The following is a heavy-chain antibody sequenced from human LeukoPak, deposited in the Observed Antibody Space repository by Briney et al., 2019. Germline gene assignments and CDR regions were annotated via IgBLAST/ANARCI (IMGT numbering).Heavy chain of an antibody. D-gene: IGHD1-26*01. V-gene: IGHV3-66*01. CDR1: GFTVSSNY. Sequence: PGGSLRLSCAASGFTVSSNYMSWVRQAPGKGLEWVSVIYSGGSTYCADSVKGRFTISRDNSKNTLYLQMNSLRAEDTAVYYCARGSPNSGSAYFDYWGQGTLVTVSS. CDR2: IYSGGST. CDR3: ARGSPNSGSAYFDY. J-gene: IGHJ4*02.